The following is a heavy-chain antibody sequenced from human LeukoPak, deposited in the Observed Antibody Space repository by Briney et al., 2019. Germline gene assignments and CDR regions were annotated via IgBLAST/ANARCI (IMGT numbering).Heavy chain of an antibody. CDR2: INLNNGGT. Sequence: ASVTVSYKASGYTVTGCYMHWVRQAPGQGLGWMGWINLNNGGTNYAQQSQVRVTMTREKSLKTAYIELSMFNSADNAAYFYARALAHIAAADLDYWGQAGLVSVCS. CDR1: GYTVTGCY. V-gene: IGHV1-2*02. D-gene: IGHD6-25*01. CDR3: ARALAHIAAADLDY. J-gene: IGHJ4*02.